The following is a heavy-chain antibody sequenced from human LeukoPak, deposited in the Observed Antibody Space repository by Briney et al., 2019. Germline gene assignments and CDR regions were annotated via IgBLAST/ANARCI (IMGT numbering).Heavy chain of an antibody. J-gene: IGHJ6*03. CDR1: GGTFSSYA. CDR2: IIPTFGTA. Sequence: SVKVSCKASGGTFSSYAISWVRQAPGQGLEWMGGIIPTFGTANYAQKFQGRVTITTDESTSTAYMELSSLRSEDTAVYYCARSAVATMAIRYYYYMDVWGKGTTVTVSS. D-gene: IGHD5-12*01. CDR3: ARSAVATMAIRYYYYMDV. V-gene: IGHV1-69*05.